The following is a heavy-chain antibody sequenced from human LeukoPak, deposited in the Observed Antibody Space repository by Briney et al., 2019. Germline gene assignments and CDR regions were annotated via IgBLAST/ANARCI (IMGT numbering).Heavy chain of an antibody. CDR1: GFTFSSYG. J-gene: IGHJ4*02. V-gene: IGHV3-23*01. Sequence: PGGSLRLSCAASGFTFSSYGMTWVRQAPGKGLERVLGITDSGGGTYYADSVKGRFTISRDNSKNTLYLQMNSLRAEDTAVYYCAKVGYSYGPLDYRGQGTLVTVSS. CDR2: ITDSGGGT. CDR3: AKVGYSYGPLDY. D-gene: IGHD5-18*01.